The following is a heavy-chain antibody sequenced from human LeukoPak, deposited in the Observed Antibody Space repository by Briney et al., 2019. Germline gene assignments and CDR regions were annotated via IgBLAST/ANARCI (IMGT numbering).Heavy chain of an antibody. V-gene: IGHV4-39*01. CDR3: ARHLVENTNIVVVVAATPYNWFDP. J-gene: IGHJ5*02. CDR1: GGSISSSSYY. CDR2: IYYSGST. Sequence: NPSETLSLTCTVSGGSISSSSYYWGWIRQPPGKGLEWIGSIYYSGSTYYNLSLKSRVTISVDTSKNQFSLKLSSVTAADTAVYYCARHLVENTNIVVVVAATPYNWFDPWGQGTLVTVSS. D-gene: IGHD2-15*01.